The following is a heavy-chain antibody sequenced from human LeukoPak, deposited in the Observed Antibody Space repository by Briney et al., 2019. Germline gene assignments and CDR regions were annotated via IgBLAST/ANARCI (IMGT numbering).Heavy chain of an antibody. Sequence: SETLSLTCIVSGGSITSYYWSWIRQPPGKGLEWIGYIYYTGSTNYSPSLKSRVTISVDTSKNQFSLKLSSVTAADTAVYYCARVELRTNDAFDIWAQGAMVTVSS. V-gene: IGHV4-59*01. J-gene: IGHJ3*02. CDR2: IYYTGST. CDR1: GGSITSYY. D-gene: IGHD3-10*01. CDR3: ARVELRTNDAFDI.